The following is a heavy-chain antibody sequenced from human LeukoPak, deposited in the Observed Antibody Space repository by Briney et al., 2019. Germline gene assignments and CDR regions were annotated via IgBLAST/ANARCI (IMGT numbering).Heavy chain of an antibody. Sequence: GGSLRLSCAASGFTFSSYAMHWVRQAPGKGLEWVAVISFDGSKKYNADSVKGRFTISRDNSKNTLSLQMNSLRAEDTAVYYCAKDLFAASGYGFFDYWGQGTLVTVSS. CDR3: AKDLFAASGYGFFDY. J-gene: IGHJ4*02. D-gene: IGHD3-22*01. CDR1: GFTFSSYA. V-gene: IGHV3-30-3*01. CDR2: ISFDGSKK.